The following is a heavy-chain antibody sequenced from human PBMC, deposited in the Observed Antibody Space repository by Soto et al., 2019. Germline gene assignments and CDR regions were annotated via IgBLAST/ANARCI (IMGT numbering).Heavy chain of an antibody. Sequence: GGSLRLSCAASGFTFSSYWMSWVRQAPGKGLEWVAVISYDGSNKYYADSVKGRFTISRDNSKNTLYLQMNSLRAEDTAVYYWARDPVAYCGGDCRTFDYWGQGTLVTVSS. J-gene: IGHJ4*02. CDR1: GFTFSSYW. V-gene: IGHV3-30-3*01. D-gene: IGHD2-21*02. CDR3: ARDPVAYCGGDCRTFDY. CDR2: ISYDGSNK.